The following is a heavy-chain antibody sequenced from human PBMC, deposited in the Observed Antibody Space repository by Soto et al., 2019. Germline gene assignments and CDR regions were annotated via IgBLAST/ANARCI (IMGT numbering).Heavy chain of an antibody. CDR1: GGSFSGYY. J-gene: IGHJ4*02. V-gene: IGHV4-34*01. CDR2: INHSGST. CDR3: ARAQGYSGYLDY. D-gene: IGHD5-12*01. Sequence: QVQLQQWGAGLLKPSETLSLTCAVYGGSFSGYYWSWIRQPPGKGLEWIGEINHSGSTNYNPSLKSRVTISEDTSKNQFALKLSSVTAADTAVYYCARAQGYSGYLDYWGQGTLVTVSS.